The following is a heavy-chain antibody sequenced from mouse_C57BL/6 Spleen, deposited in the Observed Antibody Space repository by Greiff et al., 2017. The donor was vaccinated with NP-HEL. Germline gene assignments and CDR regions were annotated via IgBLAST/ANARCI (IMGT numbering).Heavy chain of an antibody. Sequence: EVQLQQSGPGLVKPSQSLSLTCSVTGYSITSGYYWNWIRQFPGNKLEWMGYISYDGSNNYNPSLKNRISITRDTSKNQFFLKLNSVTTEDTATYYCASITTVVAPYYYAMDYWGQGTSVTVSS. D-gene: IGHD1-1*01. CDR1: GYSITSGYY. J-gene: IGHJ4*01. CDR3: ASITTVVAPYYYAMDY. CDR2: ISYDGSN. V-gene: IGHV3-6*01.